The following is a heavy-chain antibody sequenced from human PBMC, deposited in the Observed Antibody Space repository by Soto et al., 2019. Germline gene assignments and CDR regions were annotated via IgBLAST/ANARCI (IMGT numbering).Heavy chain of an antibody. Sequence: GGSLRLSCAASGFTFDDYAMHWVRQAPGKGLEWVSGISWNSGSIGYADPVKGRFTISRDNAKNSLYLQMNSLRAEDTALYYCAKGRPSKWELRLFDAFDIWGQGTMVTVSS. CDR1: GFTFDDYA. CDR3: AKGRPSKWELRLFDAFDI. J-gene: IGHJ3*02. CDR2: ISWNSGSI. V-gene: IGHV3-9*01. D-gene: IGHD1-26*01.